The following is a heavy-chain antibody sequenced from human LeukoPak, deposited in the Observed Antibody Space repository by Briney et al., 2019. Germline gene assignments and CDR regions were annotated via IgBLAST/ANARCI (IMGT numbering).Heavy chain of an antibody. CDR3: ARDRMTRSWYAEYYFDY. Sequence: PGGSLRLSCAASGFTFSSYSMNWVRQAPGRGLEWVSSISSSSSYIYYADSVKGRFTISRDNAKNSLYLQMNSLRAEDTAVYYCARDRMTRSWYAEYYFDYWGQGTLVTVSS. CDR1: GFTFSSYS. D-gene: IGHD6-13*01. V-gene: IGHV3-21*01. CDR2: ISSSSSYI. J-gene: IGHJ4*02.